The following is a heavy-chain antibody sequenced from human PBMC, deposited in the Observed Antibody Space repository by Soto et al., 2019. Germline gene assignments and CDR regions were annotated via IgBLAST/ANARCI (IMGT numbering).Heavy chain of an antibody. CDR3: ASSSRLFNYYYGMDV. D-gene: IGHD2-21*01. CDR2: IDPSDSYT. J-gene: IGHJ6*02. V-gene: IGHV5-10-1*01. CDR1: GYSFTSYW. Sequence: GESLKISCKGSGYSFTSYWISWVRQMPGKGLEWTGRIDPSDSYTNYSPSFQGHVTISADKSISTAYLQWSSLKASDTAMYYCASSSRLFNYYYGMDVWGQGTTVTVSS.